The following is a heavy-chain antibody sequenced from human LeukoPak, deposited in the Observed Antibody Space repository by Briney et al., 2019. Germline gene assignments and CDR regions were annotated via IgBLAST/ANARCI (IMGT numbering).Heavy chain of an antibody. CDR3: ARHRDGESSDIVVVPAAMIDAFDI. V-gene: IGHV3-7*01. J-gene: IGHJ3*02. D-gene: IGHD2-2*01. CDR2: IKQDGSEK. CDR1: GFTFSNAW. Sequence: PGGSLRLSCAASGFTFSNAWMSWVRQAPGKGLEWVANIKQDGSEKYYVDSVKGRFTISRDNAKNSLYLQMNSLRAEDTAVYYCARHRDGESSDIVVVPAAMIDAFDIWGQGTMVTVSS.